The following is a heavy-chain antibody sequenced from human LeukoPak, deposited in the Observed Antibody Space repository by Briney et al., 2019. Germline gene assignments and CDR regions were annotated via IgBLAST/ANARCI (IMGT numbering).Heavy chain of an antibody. CDR2: INSDGSRT. J-gene: IGHJ4*02. Sequence: GGSLRLSCAASGFTFSNHWMHWVRQAPGKGLVWVSRINSDGSRTTYADSVKGRFTISRDNAQNTLYLQMNSLRAEDTALYYCARDAWMASTPLDYWGQGTLVTVSS. V-gene: IGHV3-74*01. CDR3: ARDAWMASTPLDY. D-gene: IGHD5-24*01. CDR1: GFTFSNHW.